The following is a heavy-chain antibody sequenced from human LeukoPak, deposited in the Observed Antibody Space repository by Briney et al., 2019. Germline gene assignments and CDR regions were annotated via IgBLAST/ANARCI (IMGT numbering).Heavy chain of an antibody. J-gene: IGHJ1*01. CDR3: AKDDYYDSSGYAKYFQH. V-gene: IGHV3-23*01. CDR1: GFTFSSYA. Sequence: GGSLRLSCAASGFTFSSYAMSWVRQAPGKGLEWVSAISGSGGSTYYADSVKGRFTISRDNSKNTLYLQMNSLRAEDTAVYYCAKDDYYDSSGYAKYFQHWRQGTLVTVSS. CDR2: ISGSGGST. D-gene: IGHD3-22*01.